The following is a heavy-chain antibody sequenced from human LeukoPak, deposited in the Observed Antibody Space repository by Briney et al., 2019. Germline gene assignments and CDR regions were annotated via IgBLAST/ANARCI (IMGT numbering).Heavy chain of an antibody. CDR1: GYTFTNYG. J-gene: IGHJ3*02. D-gene: IGHD2/OR15-2a*01. CDR3: ARELASNIRSFDM. V-gene: IGHV1-18*01. Sequence: ASVKVSCKASGYTFTNYGISWVRQAPGQGLEWMGWISAYNGNTNYAQKFQGRVTITTDTSTSTAYMELRSLRSDDTAVYCCARELASNIRSFDMWGQGTMVTVSS. CDR2: ISAYNGNT.